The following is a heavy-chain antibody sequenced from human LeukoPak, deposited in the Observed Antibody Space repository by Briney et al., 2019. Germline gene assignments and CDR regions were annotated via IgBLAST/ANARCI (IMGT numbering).Heavy chain of an antibody. CDR1: GGSITSKTYY. V-gene: IGHV4-39*01. D-gene: IGHD2-15*01. CDR2: SYYRGSS. J-gene: IGHJ4*02. Sequence: SETLSLTCTVSGGSITSKTYYWGWVRQPPGKGLELIGSSYYRGSSYYNPSLKNRVTIAVDTSRSQFSLKMTSVTAADTAVYYCASQGRYCSGGSCYSPHYFDYWGQGALVAVSS. CDR3: ASQGRYCSGGSCYSPHYFDY.